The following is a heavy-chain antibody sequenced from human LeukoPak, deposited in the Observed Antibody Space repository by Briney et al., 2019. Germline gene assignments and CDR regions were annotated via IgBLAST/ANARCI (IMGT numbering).Heavy chain of an antibody. CDR2: IDTSGNT. CDR1: CGSISSYY. D-gene: IGHD6-13*01. V-gene: IGHV4-4*07. J-gene: IGHJ2*01. Sequence: SETLSLTCSVSCGSISSYYWSWIRQPAGKGLEWIGRIDTSGNTNYKPSLKSRVTMSVDTSKNQFSLKLSSVTAADTAVYYCARVSSSWYQDWYFDLWGRGTLVTVSS. CDR3: ARVSSSWYQDWYFDL.